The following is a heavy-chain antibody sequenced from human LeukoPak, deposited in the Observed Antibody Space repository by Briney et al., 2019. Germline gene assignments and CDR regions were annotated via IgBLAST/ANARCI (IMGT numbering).Heavy chain of an antibody. CDR2: INPNSGGT. D-gene: IGHD2-2*01. Sequence: ASVNVSCKASGYTFTGYYMHWVRQAPGQGLEWMGWINPNSGGTNYAQKFQGRVTMTRDTSISTAYMELSRLRSDDTAVYYCARVSRVVVPAAISYWGQGTLVTVSS. CDR3: ARVSRVVVPAAISY. CDR1: GYTFTGYY. V-gene: IGHV1-2*02. J-gene: IGHJ4*02.